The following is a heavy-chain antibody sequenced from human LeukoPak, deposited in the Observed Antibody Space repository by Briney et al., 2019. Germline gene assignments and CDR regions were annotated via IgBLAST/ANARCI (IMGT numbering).Heavy chain of an antibody. D-gene: IGHD5-24*01. V-gene: IGHV4-31*03. J-gene: IGHJ4*02. CDR2: IYYSGST. CDR1: GGSISSGGYY. CDR3: ARGSRDGYNGYSGLGY. Sequence: PSETLSLTCTVSGGSISSGGYYWRWLRQHPGKGLEWIGYIYYSGSTYYNPSLKSRVTISVDTSKNQFSLKLSSVTAADTAVYYCARGSRDGYNGYSGLGYWGQGTLVTVSS.